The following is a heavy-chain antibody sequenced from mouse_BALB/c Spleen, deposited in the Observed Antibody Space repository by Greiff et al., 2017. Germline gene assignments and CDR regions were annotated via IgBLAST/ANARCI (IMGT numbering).Heavy chain of an antibody. CDR3: ARVTGPWAMDY. J-gene: IGHJ4*01. CDR2: IWAGGST. D-gene: IGHD4-1*01. CDR1: GFSLTSYG. Sequence: VKLVESGPGLVAPSQSLSITCTVSGFSLTSYGVHWVRQPPGKGLEWLGVIWAGGSTNYNSALMSRLSISKDNSKSQVFLKMNSLQTDDTAMYYCARVTGPWAMDYWGQGTSVTVSS. V-gene: IGHV2-9*02.